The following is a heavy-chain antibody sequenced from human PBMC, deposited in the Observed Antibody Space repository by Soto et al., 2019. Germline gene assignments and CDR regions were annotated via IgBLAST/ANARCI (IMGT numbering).Heavy chain of an antibody. Sequence: EAQLVESGGGLVQPGRSLRLSCAASGFTFDDYAMHWVRQAPGKGLEWVSGISWNTYIIDYVDSVKGLFTISRDNAKSSLYLQMDSLRTEDTALYYCAKDRVRGRFGESSFDVWGQGTMVTVS. CDR3: AKDRVRGRFGESSFDV. CDR2: ISWNTYII. V-gene: IGHV3-9*01. D-gene: IGHD3-10*01. J-gene: IGHJ3*01. CDR1: GFTFDDYA.